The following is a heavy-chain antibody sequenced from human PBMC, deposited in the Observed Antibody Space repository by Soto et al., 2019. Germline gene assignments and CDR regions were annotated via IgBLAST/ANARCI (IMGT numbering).Heavy chain of an antibody. V-gene: IGHV4-59*01. J-gene: IGHJ3*02. Sequence: QVQLQESGPGLVKPSETLSLNCKVSGDSISDYYWGWIRQSPGHGLEWIGYLYISGSTDSNPSLHSRATISIDPSKNQFSLTLKSVTAADTAVYYGAGDLRIGSGAFDIWGTATVVTVSS. CDR2: LYISGST. D-gene: IGHD2-2*03. CDR1: GDSISDYY. CDR3: AGDLRIGSGAFDI.